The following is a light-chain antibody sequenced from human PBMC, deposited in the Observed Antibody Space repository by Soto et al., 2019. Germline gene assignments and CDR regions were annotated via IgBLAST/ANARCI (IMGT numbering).Light chain of an antibody. J-gene: IGKJ2*01. CDR2: GAS. Sequence: EIVLTQSPGTLSLSPGEGATLSCRSSQDVGTNYLAWYQQKPGQAPRLLIFGASSRASGVPGRFSGSGSGTDFTLTISRLEPEDPAVYYCQQFINAPYMYIFGQGTKLEI. V-gene: IGKV3-20*01. CDR1: QDVGTNY. CDR3: QQFINAPYMYI.